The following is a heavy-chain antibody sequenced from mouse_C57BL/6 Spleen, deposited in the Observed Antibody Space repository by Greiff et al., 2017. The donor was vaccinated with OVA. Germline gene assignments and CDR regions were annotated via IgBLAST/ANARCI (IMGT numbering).Heavy chain of an antibody. J-gene: IGHJ3*01. Sequence: DVMLVESGGGLVQPGGSMKLSCVASGFTFSNYWMNWVRQSPEKGLEWVAQIRLKSDNYATHYAESVKGRFTISRDDSKSSVYLQMNNLRAEDTGIYYCATYYSNYAWFAYWGQGTLVTVSA. CDR1: GFTFSNYW. CDR3: ATYYSNYAWFAY. V-gene: IGHV6-3*01. D-gene: IGHD2-5*01. CDR2: IRLKSDNYAT.